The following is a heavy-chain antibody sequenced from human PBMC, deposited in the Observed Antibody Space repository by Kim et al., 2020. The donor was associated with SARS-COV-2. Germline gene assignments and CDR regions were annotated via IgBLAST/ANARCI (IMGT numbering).Heavy chain of an antibody. Sequence: RFTISRDNAKNSLYLQMNSLRAEDTAVYYCARVIFDYGDYVIYYYYGMDVWGQGTTVTVSS. J-gene: IGHJ6*02. CDR3: ARVIFDYGDYVIYYYYGMDV. V-gene: IGHV3-11*06. D-gene: IGHD4-17*01.